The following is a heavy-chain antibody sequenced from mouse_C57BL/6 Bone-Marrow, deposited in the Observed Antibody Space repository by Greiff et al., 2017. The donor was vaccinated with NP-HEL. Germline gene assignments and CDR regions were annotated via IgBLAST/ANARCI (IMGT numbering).Heavy chain of an antibody. CDR2: IDPENGDT. CDR1: GFNIKDDY. V-gene: IGHV14-4*01. Sequence: DVQLQESGAELVRPGASVKLSCTASGFNIKDDYMHWVKQRPEQGLEWIGWIDPENGDTEYASKVKGKATITADTSSNTAYLKLSSLTSEDTAVYYCTASTSVVATGYYWGRGTTLTVT. J-gene: IGHJ2*01. CDR3: TASTSVVATGYY. D-gene: IGHD1-1*01.